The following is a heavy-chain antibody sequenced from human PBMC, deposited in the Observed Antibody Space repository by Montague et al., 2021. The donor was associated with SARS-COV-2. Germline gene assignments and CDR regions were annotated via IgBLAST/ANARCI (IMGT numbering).Heavy chain of an antibody. Sequence: SETLSLTCAVYGGSFSGYYWSWIRQPPGKGLEWIGEINHCGRTNYNQSLKSRVTISVGTSKNKFSLKLSSVTAADTAVYYCAREVRGRIVVVIAIPYYYFDYWGQGTLVTVSS. V-gene: IGHV4-34*01. CDR1: GGSFSGYY. J-gene: IGHJ4*02. D-gene: IGHD2-21*01. CDR3: AREVRGRIVVVIAIPYYYFDY. CDR2: INHCGRT.